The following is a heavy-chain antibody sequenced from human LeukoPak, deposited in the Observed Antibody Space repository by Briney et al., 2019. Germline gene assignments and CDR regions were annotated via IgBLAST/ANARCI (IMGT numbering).Heavy chain of an antibody. CDR3: ARREAAAGSYYFDY. Sequence: GGSLRLSCAASGFTFSDYYMSWIRQAPGKGLEWVSYISSSGSTIYYADSVKGRFTISRDNSKNTLYLQMNSLRTEDTVVYFCARREAAAGSYYFDYWGQGTLVTVSS. CDR1: GFTFSDYY. CDR2: ISSSGSTI. J-gene: IGHJ4*02. D-gene: IGHD6-13*01. V-gene: IGHV3-11*01.